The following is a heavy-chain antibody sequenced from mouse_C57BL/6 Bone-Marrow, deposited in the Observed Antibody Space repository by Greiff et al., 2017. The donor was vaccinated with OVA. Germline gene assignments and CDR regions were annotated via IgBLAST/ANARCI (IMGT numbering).Heavy chain of an antibody. D-gene: IGHD4-1*01. CDR3: HTGPYYYAMDY. V-gene: IGHV1-78*01. CDR1: GYTFTDHT. Sequence: QVQLQQSDAELVKPGASVKISCKVSGYTFTDHTIHWMKQRPEQGLEWIGYIYPRDGSTKYNEKFKGKATLTADKSSSTAYMQLNSLTSEYSAVYFGHTGPYYYAMDYWGQGTSVTVSS. CDR2: IYPRDGST. J-gene: IGHJ4*01.